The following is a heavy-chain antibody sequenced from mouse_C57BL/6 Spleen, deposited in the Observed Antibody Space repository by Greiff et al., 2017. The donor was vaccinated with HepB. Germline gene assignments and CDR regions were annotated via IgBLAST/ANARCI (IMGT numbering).Heavy chain of an antibody. CDR1: GFSFNTYA. CDR3: VRDYYGLDY. CDR2: IRSKSNNYAT. Sequence: EVQLQESGGGLVQPKGSLKLSCAASGFSFNTYAMNWVRQAPGKGLEWVARIRSKSNNYATYYADSVKDRFTISRDDSESMLYLQMNNLKTEDTAMYYCVRDYYGLDYWGQGTTLTVSS. J-gene: IGHJ2*01. D-gene: IGHD1-1*01. V-gene: IGHV10-1*01.